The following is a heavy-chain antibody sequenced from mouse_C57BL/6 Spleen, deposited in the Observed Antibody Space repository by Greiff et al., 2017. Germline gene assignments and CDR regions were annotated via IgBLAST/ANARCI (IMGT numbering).Heavy chain of an antibody. D-gene: IGHD4-1*01. V-gene: IGHV2-2*01. CDR3: ARANWDGFAY. J-gene: IGHJ3*01. Sequence: VQLQQSGPGLVLPSQSLSITCTVSGFSLTSYGVHWVRQSPGKGLEWLGVIWSGGSQDYNAAFISRLSISKGNSKSHVFFKMNSLQADDTAIYYCARANWDGFAYWSQGTLVTVTA. CDR2: IWSGGSQ. CDR1: GFSLTSYG.